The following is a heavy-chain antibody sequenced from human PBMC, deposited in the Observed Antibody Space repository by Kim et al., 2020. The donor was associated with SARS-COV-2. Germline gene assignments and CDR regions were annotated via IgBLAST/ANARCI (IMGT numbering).Heavy chain of an antibody. CDR2: IYYSGST. Sequence: SETLSLTCTVSGDSISSGAYYWSWIRQHPGKGLEWIGYIYYSGSTYYNPSLKSRVTISVDTSNNHFSLKLSSVTAADTAVYYCAGFKDGVVGALTWGQGTMVTVSS. CDR1: GDSISSGAYY. CDR3: AGFKDGVVGALT. D-gene: IGHD2-15*01. V-gene: IGHV4-31*03. J-gene: IGHJ3*01.